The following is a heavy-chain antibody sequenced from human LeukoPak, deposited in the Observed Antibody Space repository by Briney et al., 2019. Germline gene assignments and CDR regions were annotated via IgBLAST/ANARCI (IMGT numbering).Heavy chain of an antibody. CDR3: AAAHFDY. J-gene: IGHJ4*02. Sequence: WGSLRLSCAASGFTFSNYGITWVRQAPGKGLEWVSVISGSGGSTYYADSVKGRFTISRDNSKNTLYLQMNSLRAEDTAVYYCAAAHFDYWGQGTLVTVSS. D-gene: IGHD2-15*01. CDR2: ISGSGGST. CDR1: GFTFSNYG. V-gene: IGHV3-23*01.